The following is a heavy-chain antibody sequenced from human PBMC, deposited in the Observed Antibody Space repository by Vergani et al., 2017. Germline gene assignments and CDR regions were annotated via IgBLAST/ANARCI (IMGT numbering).Heavy chain of an antibody. CDR2: TRYDGIVE. CDR3: ATAGAAYCRGASCYDFFEY. CDR1: GFTFTNYG. V-gene: IGHV3-30*02. J-gene: IGHJ4*02. Sequence: QVQLVESGGGVVQPGGSLRLSCAASGFTFTNYGMHWVRQAPGKGLEWVALTRYDGIVEYYGDSVRGRFTISRDNSKNTLYLQMNRLRPEDTAVYYCATAGAAYCRGASCYDFFEYWGQGTLVTVAS. D-gene: IGHD2-15*01.